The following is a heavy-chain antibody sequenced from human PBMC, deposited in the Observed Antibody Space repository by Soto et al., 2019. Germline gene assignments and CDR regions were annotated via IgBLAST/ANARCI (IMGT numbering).Heavy chain of an antibody. Sequence: EVQLVESGGGLVQPGGSLRLSCSASGFTFNNYAMHWVRQAPGKGLEYVSAISSNGGTTKYADSVKDRFTISRDNSKNTLYLQMSSLRVEDTAVYYCLKDRRVYSRSWAGDYWGQGALVTVSS. CDR2: ISSNGGTT. CDR1: GFTFNNYA. V-gene: IGHV3-64D*06. CDR3: LKDRRVYSRSWAGDY. J-gene: IGHJ4*02. D-gene: IGHD6-13*01.